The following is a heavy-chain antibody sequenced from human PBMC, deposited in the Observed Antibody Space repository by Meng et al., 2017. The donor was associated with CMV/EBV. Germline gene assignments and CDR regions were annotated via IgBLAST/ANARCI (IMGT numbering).Heavy chain of an antibody. D-gene: IGHD3-16*01. CDR1: GGSISSYY. CDR3: ARGGGLTYYYYGMDV. J-gene: IGHJ6*02. CDR2: IYYSGST. Sequence: SETLSLTCTVSGGSISSYYWSWIRQPPGKGLEWIGYIYYSGSTNYNPSLESRVTISVDTSKNQFSLKLSSVTAADTAVYYCARGGGLTYYYYGMDVWGQGTTVTVSS. V-gene: IGHV4-59*01.